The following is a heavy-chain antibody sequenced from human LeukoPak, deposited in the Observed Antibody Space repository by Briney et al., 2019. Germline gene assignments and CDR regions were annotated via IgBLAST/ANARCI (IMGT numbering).Heavy chain of an antibody. D-gene: IGHD4-17*01. CDR2: IRTKTDGGPT. J-gene: IGHJ5*02. V-gene: IGHV3-15*01. Sequence: PGGSLILSCAASGFTLSHAWMSWVRQAPGKGLEWVGRIRTKTDGGPTDYAAPVKGRFTISRDDSKNTLYLQMNSLKTEDTAVYYCGNYGDSTVSWGQGTLVTVSS. CDR3: GNYGDSTVS. CDR1: GFTLSHAW.